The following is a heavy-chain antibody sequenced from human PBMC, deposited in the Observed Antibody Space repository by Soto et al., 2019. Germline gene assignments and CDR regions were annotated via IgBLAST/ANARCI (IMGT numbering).Heavy chain of an antibody. CDR3: VSSSGKYQGPIDY. J-gene: IGHJ4*02. V-gene: IGHV3-30*03. CDR1: GFTFSHYG. Sequence: QVQLLESGGGVVQPGRSLRLSCAASGFTFSHYGIHWVRQAPGKGLEWLTVISYAGNNKHYAYSVKSRFIVSRDNSKNRLYLQLSSLRAEETGAYFCVSSSGKYQGPIDYWGQGTLVTVSS. CDR2: ISYAGNNK. D-gene: IGHD1-26*01.